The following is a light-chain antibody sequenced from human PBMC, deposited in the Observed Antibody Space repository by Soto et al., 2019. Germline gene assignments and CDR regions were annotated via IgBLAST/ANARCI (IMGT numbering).Light chain of an antibody. Sequence: DIVMTQTPLSSPVTLGQPASISCRSSQGLVHSDGNTYLSWLQQRPGQPQRLLIYEISNRFSGVPDRFSGSGAGTDFTLKISRVEAEDVGIYYCMQATQFPYTFGQGTKLEIK. CDR2: EIS. J-gene: IGKJ2*01. CDR1: QGLVHSDGNTY. V-gene: IGKV2-24*01. CDR3: MQATQFPYT.